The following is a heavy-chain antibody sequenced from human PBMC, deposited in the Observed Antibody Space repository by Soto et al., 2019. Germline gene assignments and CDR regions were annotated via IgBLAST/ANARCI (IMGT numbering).Heavy chain of an antibody. CDR3: ARGSIAARPAHYYSYYMDV. CDR1: GFTVSSNY. D-gene: IGHD6-6*01. J-gene: IGHJ6*03. V-gene: IGHV3-53*04. Sequence: EVQLVESGGGLVQPGGSLRLSCAASGFTVSSNYMSWVRQAPGKGLEWVSVIYSGGSTYYADSVKGRFTISRHNSKNTLYLQMNSPRAHDTAVYYCARGSIAARPAHYYSYYMDVWGKGTTVTVSS. CDR2: IYSGGST.